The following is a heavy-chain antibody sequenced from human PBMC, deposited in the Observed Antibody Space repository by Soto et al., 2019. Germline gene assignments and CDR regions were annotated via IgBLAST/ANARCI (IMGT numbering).Heavy chain of an antibody. V-gene: IGHV3-30-3*01. CDR2: ISYDGSNK. CDR1: GFTFSSYA. J-gene: IGHJ5*02. Sequence: QVQLVESGGGVVQPGRSLRLSCAASGFTFSSYAMHWVRQAPGKGLEWVAVISYDGSNKYYADSVKGRFTISRDNSKNTLYLQMNSLRAEDTAVYYCARDPGYCSGGSCYRWFDPWGQGTLVTVSS. D-gene: IGHD2-15*01. CDR3: ARDPGYCSGGSCYRWFDP.